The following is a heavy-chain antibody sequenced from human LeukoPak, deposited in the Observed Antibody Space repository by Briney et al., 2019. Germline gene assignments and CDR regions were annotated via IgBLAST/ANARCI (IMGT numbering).Heavy chain of an antibody. CDR1: GFTFSSFA. D-gene: IGHD3-9*01. V-gene: IGHV3-23*01. CDR3: AKPRYFDWLAFDY. J-gene: IGHJ4*02. Sequence: GGSLRLSCAASGFTFSSFAMAWVRQAPGKGLEWVSAISGSGGSTYYADSVKGRFTISRDNSKNTLYLQMNSLRAEDTAVYYCAKPRYFDWLAFDYWGQGTLVTVSS. CDR2: ISGSGGST.